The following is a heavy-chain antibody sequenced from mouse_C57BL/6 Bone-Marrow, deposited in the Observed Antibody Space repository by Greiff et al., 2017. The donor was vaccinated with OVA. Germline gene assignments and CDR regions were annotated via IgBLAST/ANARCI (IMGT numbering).Heavy chain of an antibody. Sequence: DVMLVESGGGLVKPGGSLKLSCAASGFTFSSYTMSWVRQTPEKRLEWVATISGGGGNTYYPDSVKGRFTISRDNAKNTLYLQMSSLRSEDTALYYCATTVVATRYYFDYWGQGTTLTVSS. CDR3: ATTVVATRYYFDY. CDR2: ISGGGGNT. V-gene: IGHV5-9*01. CDR1: GFTFSSYT. D-gene: IGHD1-1*01. J-gene: IGHJ2*01.